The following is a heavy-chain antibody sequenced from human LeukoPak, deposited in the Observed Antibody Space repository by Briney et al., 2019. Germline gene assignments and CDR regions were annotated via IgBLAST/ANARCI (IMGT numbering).Heavy chain of an antibody. CDR2: ISGSGSST. J-gene: IGHJ5*02. V-gene: IGHV3-23*01. CDR1: GFTFSSHA. D-gene: IGHD5-12*01. CDR3: ARDRDSGYGFRFDP. Sequence: GGSLRLSCAASGFTFSSHAMSWVRQAPGKGLEWVSVISGSGSSTYYADSVKGRFTISRDNSKNTLYLQMNSLRAEDTAVYYCARDRDSGYGFRFDPWGQGTLVTVSS.